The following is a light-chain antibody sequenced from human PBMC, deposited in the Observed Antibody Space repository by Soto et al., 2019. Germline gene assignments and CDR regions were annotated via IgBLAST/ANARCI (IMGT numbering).Light chain of an antibody. Sequence: FQVPQSTSTLSASVGDRVAIPCRASQSISSCLNWYQQNPGKAPKLLIYKASTLQSGVPSRFSGSGSGTDFTLTISSLQPEDFATYYCQQSYIHTWTFGQGTKVDIK. CDR2: KAS. V-gene: IGKV1-39*01. J-gene: IGKJ1*01. CDR1: QSISSC. CDR3: QQSYIHTWT.